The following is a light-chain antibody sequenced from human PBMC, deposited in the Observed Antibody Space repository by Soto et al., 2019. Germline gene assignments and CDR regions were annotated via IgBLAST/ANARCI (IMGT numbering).Light chain of an antibody. CDR1: QSVSTGS. J-gene: IGKJ2*01. CDR3: QQYGSSPYT. CDR2: GAS. Sequence: EIVLTQSPGTLSLSPGEIATLSCRAIQSVSTGSLAWYQQKPGKAPRPLIYGASSRATGIPDRFSGSGSGTDFTLTISRLEPEDLAVYYCQQYGSSPYTFGQGTKLDIK. V-gene: IGKV3-20*01.